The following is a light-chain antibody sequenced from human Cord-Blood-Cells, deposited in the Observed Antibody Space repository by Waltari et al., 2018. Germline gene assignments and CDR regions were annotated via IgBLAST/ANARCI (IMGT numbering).Light chain of an antibody. J-gene: IGKJ1*01. Sequence: DIKLLKSPASLFASVGDIDIITCRVSQSISSYFNWYKQKPGKAPKLLIYAAFSLQSGVLSMFSGSGSRTDFTLTISSLQPEDFATYYCQQSYSTPPTFGQGTKVEIK. V-gene: IGKV1-39*01. CDR3: QQSYSTPPT. CDR1: QSISSY. CDR2: AAF.